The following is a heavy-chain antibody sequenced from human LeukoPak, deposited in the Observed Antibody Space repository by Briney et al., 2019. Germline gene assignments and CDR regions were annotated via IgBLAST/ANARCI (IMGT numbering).Heavy chain of an antibody. J-gene: IGHJ4*02. V-gene: IGHV3-23*01. Sequence: HPGGSLRLSCAASGFTFSTYAVSWVRQAPGKGLEWVSSISGNGGSTSYADSVKGRFTISRDNSKNTLYLQMNSLRAEDTAIYYCARVAGTKCFDYWGQGTLVTVSS. D-gene: IGHD6-19*01. CDR2: ISGNGGST. CDR3: ARVAGTKCFDY. CDR1: GFTFSTYA.